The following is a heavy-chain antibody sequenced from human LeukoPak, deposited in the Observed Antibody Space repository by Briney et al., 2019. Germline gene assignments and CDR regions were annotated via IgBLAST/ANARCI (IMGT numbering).Heavy chain of an antibody. CDR3: ARRGCSSTSCYGGTNLPFDY. V-gene: IGHV4-39*01. D-gene: IGHD2-2*01. CDR2: IYYSGST. Sequence: PSETLSLTCTVSGGSISSSNYYWGWIRQPPGKGLEWIGSIYYSGSTYYNPSLKSRVIISVDTSKNQFSLKLTSVTAADTAVYYCARRGCSSTSCYGGTNLPFDYWGQGTLLTVSS. J-gene: IGHJ4*02. CDR1: GGSISSSNYY.